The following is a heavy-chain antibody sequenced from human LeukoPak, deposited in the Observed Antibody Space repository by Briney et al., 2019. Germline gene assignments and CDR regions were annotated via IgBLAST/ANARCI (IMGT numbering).Heavy chain of an antibody. V-gene: IGHV4-39*07. Sequence: SETLSLTCTVSGGSISSTIYYWGWIRQPPGKGLEWIGSIYYRGSTYYNPSLKSRVAISVDTSKNQFSLKLSSVAAADTAVYYCARDSRSGWGNWFDPWGQGTLVTVSS. D-gene: IGHD6-19*01. CDR1: GGSISSTIYY. J-gene: IGHJ5*02. CDR3: ARDSRSGWGNWFDP. CDR2: IYYRGST.